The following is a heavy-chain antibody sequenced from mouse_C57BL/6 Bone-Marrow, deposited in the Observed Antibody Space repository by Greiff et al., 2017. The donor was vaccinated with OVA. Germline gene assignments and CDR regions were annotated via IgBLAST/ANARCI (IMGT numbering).Heavy chain of an antibody. J-gene: IGHJ2*01. CDR3: AREEYYGSSSRDY. Sequence: VQLQQSGPGLVQPSQSLSITCTVSGFSLTSYGVHWVRQSPGQGLEWLGVICSGGSTDYNAAFISRLSIRKDNSKSQVFFKMNSLQADDTAIYYCAREEYYGSSSRDYWGQGTTLTVSS. CDR1: GFSLTSYG. CDR2: ICSGGST. D-gene: IGHD1-1*01. V-gene: IGHV2-2*01.